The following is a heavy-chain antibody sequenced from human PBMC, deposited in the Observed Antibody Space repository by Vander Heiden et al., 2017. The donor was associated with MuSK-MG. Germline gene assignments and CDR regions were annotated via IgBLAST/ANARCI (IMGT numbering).Heavy chain of an antibody. CDR2: VYHTGET. D-gene: IGHD1-1*01. CDR3: ARPVSTERSNGFDI. J-gene: IGHJ3*02. V-gene: IGHV4-38-2*01. Sequence: QVQLQESGPGLVKPSETLSLTCGVSGYSISSGYMWSWIRQPPGKGLEWIGSVYHTGETYYKPSLKSQVTISVDTSKNQLSLRLSSVTAADTAVYYCARPVSTERSNGFDICGRGTMVTVS. CDR1: GYSISSGYM.